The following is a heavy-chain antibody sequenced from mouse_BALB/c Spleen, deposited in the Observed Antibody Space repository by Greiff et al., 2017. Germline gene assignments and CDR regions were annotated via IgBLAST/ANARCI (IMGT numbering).Heavy chain of an antibody. V-gene: IGHV5-17*02. J-gene: IGHJ2*01. Sequence: DVQLVESGGGLVQPGGSRKLSCAASGFTFSSFGMHWVRQAPEKGLEWVAYISSGSSTIYYADTVKGRFTISRDNPKNTLFLQMTSLRSEDTAMYYCAREMWGNYDYWGQGTTLTVSS. D-gene: IGHD2-1*01. CDR2: ISSGSSTI. CDR1: GFTFSSFG. CDR3: AREMWGNYDY.